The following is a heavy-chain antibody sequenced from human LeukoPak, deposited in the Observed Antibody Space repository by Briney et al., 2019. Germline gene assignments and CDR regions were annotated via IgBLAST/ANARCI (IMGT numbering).Heavy chain of an antibody. J-gene: IGHJ4*02. CDR1: GFTFSSYW. CDR3: ARVGSPYCSGSSCYSGDN. Sequence: GGSLRLSCAASGFTFSSYWMHWVRQAPGKGLVWVSRINSDGSSTSYADSVKGRFTISRDNAKNTLYLQMNSLRAEDTAVYYCARVGSPYCSGSSCYSGDNWGQGTLVTVSS. D-gene: IGHD2-15*01. CDR2: INSDGSST. V-gene: IGHV3-74*01.